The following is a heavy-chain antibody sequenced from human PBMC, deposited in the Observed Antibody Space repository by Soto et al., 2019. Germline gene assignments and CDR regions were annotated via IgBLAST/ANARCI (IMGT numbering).Heavy chain of an antibody. D-gene: IGHD4-17*01. J-gene: IGHJ4*02. Sequence: PGGSLLLSCAASGVIVSSNYMSGVRQVPGKRLEWVSVIYSGGYTHYADSVKGRFTISRHNIKNTLYLQMNSLRAEDTAVYYCARGYGDYRDFFEYWGRGTQVTVSS. CDR2: IYSGGYT. CDR1: GVIVSSNY. V-gene: IGHV3-53*04. CDR3: ARGYGDYRDFFEY.